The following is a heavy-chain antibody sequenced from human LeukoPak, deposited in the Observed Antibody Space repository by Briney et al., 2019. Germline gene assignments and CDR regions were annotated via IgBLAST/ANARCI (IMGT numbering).Heavy chain of an antibody. D-gene: IGHD3-3*01. J-gene: IGHJ6*02. CDR1: GGSISSYY. Sequence: SETLSLTCTVSGGSISSYYWSWIRQPPGKGLEWIGYIYYSGTTNYNPSLKSRVTISVDTSKNQFSLKLSSVTAADTAVYYCARVRETNYDFWSGYRFPYYYGMDVWGQGTTVTVSS. CDR3: ARVRETNYDFWSGYRFPYYYGMDV. V-gene: IGHV4-59*01. CDR2: IYYSGTT.